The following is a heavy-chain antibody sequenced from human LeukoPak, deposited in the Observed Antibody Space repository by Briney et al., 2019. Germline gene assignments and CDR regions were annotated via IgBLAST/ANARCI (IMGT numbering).Heavy chain of an antibody. D-gene: IGHD3-22*01. CDR1: RYSFTSYW. J-gene: IGHJ3*02. CDR2: IYPGDSDT. CDR3: AKSYDSSGYYSSAFDI. V-gene: IGHV5-51*01. Sequence: GESLNISCKGSRYSFTSYWIGWVRQMPGKGLEWMGIIYPGDSDTRYSPSFQGQVTISADKSISTAYLQWSSLKASDTAMYYCAKSYDSSGYYSSAFDIWGQGTMVTVSS.